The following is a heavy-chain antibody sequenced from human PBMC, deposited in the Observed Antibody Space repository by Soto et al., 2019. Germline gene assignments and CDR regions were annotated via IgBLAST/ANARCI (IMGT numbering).Heavy chain of an antibody. V-gene: IGHV1-2*02. CDR3: ARAGVAASGSGEYAMDV. CDR2: INPNNGRT. CDR1: GYTLTDYY. J-gene: IGHJ6*02. D-gene: IGHD6-13*01. Sequence: QVQVVQSGPEVKKPGASVKVSCKASGYTLTDYYMHWVRQAPGQGLEWMGWINPNNGRTKSAKKVQDRVTMISDKSIRTAYVELSKPTSDDTAVYYCARAGVAASGSGEYAMDVWGQGTTVIVSS.